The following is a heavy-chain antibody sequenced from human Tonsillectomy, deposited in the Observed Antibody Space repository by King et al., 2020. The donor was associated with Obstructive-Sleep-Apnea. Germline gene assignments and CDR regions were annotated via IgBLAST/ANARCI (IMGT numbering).Heavy chain of an antibody. CDR2: IYYSGST. D-gene: IGHD3-16*02. J-gene: IGHJ4*02. CDR1: GGSISSGSSY. CDR3: GRAPQGIRLGELSRTFYFDY. V-gene: IGHV4-39*07. Sequence: QLQESGPGLVKPSETLSLTCTVSGGSISSGSSYWGWIRQPPGKGLEWIGSIYYSGSTYYNPSLKSRVTISVDTSKNQFSLKLNSVTAADTAVYYCGRAPQGIRLGELSRTFYFDYWGQGTLVTVSS.